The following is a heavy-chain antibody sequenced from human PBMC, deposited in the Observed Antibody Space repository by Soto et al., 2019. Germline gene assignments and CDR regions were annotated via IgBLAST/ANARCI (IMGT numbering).Heavy chain of an antibody. V-gene: IGHV3-21*01. J-gene: IGHJ4*02. Sequence: GGSLRLSCAASGFTFSDYSMNWVRQSPWKGLEWVSSISASSAYIYYADSVKRRFTISRDNAKNSLYLQMNSLRGEDTAVYYCAREVLNIAMIDYWGQRTLVTVCS. CDR2: ISASSAYI. CDR3: AREVLNIAMIDY. CDR1: GFTFSDYS. D-gene: IGHD6-13*01.